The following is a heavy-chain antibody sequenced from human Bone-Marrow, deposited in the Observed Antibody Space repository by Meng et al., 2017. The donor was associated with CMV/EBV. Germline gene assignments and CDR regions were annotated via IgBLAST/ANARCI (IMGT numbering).Heavy chain of an antibody. V-gene: IGHV3-66*02. D-gene: IGHD3-3*01. CDR2: IYSGGTT. Sequence: GESLKISCAAPGFTISSNYMSWVRQAPGKGLEWVSVIYSGGTTYYADSVKGRFTISRDKSKNTVYLQMNSPRTEDTAVYYCARGDFWSGFYGWGQGTLVTASS. CDR3: ARGDFWSGFYG. J-gene: IGHJ4*02. CDR1: GFTISSNY.